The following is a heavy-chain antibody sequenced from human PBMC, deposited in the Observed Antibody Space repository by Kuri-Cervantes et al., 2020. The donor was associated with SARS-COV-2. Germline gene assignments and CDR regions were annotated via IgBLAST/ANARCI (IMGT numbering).Heavy chain of an antibody. D-gene: IGHD6-13*01. CDR3: VQVDIAAAGTNYYYYMDV. V-gene: IGHV4-38-2*01. J-gene: IGHJ6*03. CDR1: GYSISSGYY. CDR2: IYHSGST. Sequence: SQTLSLTCAVSGYSISSGYYWGWIQQPPGKGLEWIGSIYHSGSTYCNPSLKSRVTISVDTSKNQFSLKLSSVTAADTAVYYCVQVDIAAAGTNYYYYMDVWGKGTTVTVSS.